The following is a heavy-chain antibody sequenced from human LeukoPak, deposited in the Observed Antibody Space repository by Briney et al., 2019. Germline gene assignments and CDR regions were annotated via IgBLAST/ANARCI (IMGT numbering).Heavy chain of an antibody. J-gene: IGHJ6*02. D-gene: IGHD2-2*02. CDR1: GFSVSNNY. Sequence: PAGSLRLSCAASGFSVSNNYMSWVRQAPGKGLEWVPTINRDGPTFHADSVKGRFTISRDNSRNTLYLQMNSLRAEDTADYYCGRGGYNMYDWGQGTTVSVSS. CDR2: INRDGPT. V-gene: IGHV3-66*01. CDR3: GRGGYNMYD.